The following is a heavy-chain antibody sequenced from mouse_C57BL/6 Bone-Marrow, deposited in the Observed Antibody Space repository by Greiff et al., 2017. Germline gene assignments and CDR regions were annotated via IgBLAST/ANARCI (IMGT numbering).Heavy chain of an antibody. CDR3: ARTAYYSNYDAMDY. CDR1: GYTFTSYW. Sequence: QVQLQQPGAELVMPGASVKLSCKASGYTFTSYWMHWVKQRPGQGLEWIGEIDPSDSYTNYNQKFKGKSTLTVDKSSSTAYMQLSSLTSEDSAVYYCARTAYYSNYDAMDYWGQETSVTVSS. J-gene: IGHJ4*01. CDR2: IDPSDSYT. D-gene: IGHD2-5*01. V-gene: IGHV1-69*01.